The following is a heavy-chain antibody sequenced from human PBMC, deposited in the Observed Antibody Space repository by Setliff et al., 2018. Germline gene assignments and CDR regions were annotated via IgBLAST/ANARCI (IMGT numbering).Heavy chain of an antibody. V-gene: IGHV4-61*09. CDR3: ARSPSSGAYWNPRPFYSNY. Sequence: SETLSLTCTVSGASISSGGYYWTWIRQPAGKALEWIGHISPSGSTTYNPSLKSRVTISPDTSKNHFSLKVNSVTAADTALYYCARSPSSGAYWNPRPFYSNYWGQGTLVTVSS. D-gene: IGHD1-26*01. CDR1: GASISSGGYY. CDR2: ISPSGST. J-gene: IGHJ4*02.